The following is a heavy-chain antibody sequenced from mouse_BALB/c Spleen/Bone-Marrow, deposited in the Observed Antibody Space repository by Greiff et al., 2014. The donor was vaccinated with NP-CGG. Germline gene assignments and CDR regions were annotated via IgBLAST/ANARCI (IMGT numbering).Heavy chain of an antibody. CDR1: GYIFSSYW. V-gene: IGHV1-9*01. CDR3: SRRAHYFGSGLDY. D-gene: IGHD1-1*01. CDR2: ILPGSGNT. Sequence: VQLQQSGAELMKPGASVTISCKATGYIFSSYWIEWIKQRPGHGLEWIGEILPGSGNTNYNEKFRDKATFTAETSSNIAYMQVSSLTSEDSAVYYCSRRAHYFGSGLDYWGQGTTLTVSS. J-gene: IGHJ2*01.